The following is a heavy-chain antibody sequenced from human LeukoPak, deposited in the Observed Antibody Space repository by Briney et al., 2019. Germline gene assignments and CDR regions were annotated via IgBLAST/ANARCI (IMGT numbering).Heavy chain of an antibody. CDR1: GFTFSNSA. CDR3: ARDGYSSSHYYMDV. D-gene: IGHD6-13*01. V-gene: IGHV3-23*01. CDR2: LSGSGITT. Sequence: GGSLRLSCAASGFTFSNSAMSWVRQAPGKGLEWVSTLSGSGITTYYADSVKGRFTISRDNSKNTLYLQMNSLRAEDTAVYYCARDGYSSSHYYMDVWGKGTTVTVSS. J-gene: IGHJ6*03.